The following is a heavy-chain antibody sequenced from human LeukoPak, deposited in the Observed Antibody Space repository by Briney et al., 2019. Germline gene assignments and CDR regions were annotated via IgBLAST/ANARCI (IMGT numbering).Heavy chain of an antibody. CDR2: ISSSSSYT. Sequence: GSLRLSCAASGFTFSDYYMSWIRQAPGKGLEWVSYISSSSSYTNYADSVKGRFTISRDNAKNSLYLQMNSLRAEDTAVYYCARVLWFGELLEYYFDYWGQGTLVTVSS. CDR3: ARVLWFGELLEYYFDY. V-gene: IGHV3-11*06. D-gene: IGHD3-10*01. CDR1: GFTFSDYY. J-gene: IGHJ4*02.